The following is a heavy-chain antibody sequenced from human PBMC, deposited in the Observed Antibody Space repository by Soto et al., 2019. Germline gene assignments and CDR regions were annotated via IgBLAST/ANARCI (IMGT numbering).Heavy chain of an antibody. CDR2: INWNGEKT. V-gene: IGHV3-20*04. D-gene: IGHD6-13*01. J-gene: IGHJ4*02. CDR1: GFTFDGYG. CDR3: ARDESTSWLERMDY. Sequence: GGSLRLSCAASGFTFDGYGMSWVRQAPGKGLKWVAGINWNGEKTGYADSVKGRFTISRDNTKNSLYLQMNSLRAEDTAFYYCARDESTSWLERMDYWGQGTLGTVAS.